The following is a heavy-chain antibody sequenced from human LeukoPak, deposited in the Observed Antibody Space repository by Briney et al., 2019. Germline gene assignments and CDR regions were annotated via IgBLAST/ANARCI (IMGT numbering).Heavy chain of an antibody. CDR3: AREFGYTYVS. CDR1: GDSVSTNSAT. J-gene: IGHJ5*02. V-gene: IGHV6-1*01. CDR2: TYYESKWSN. D-gene: IGHD5-18*01. Sequence: SQTLSLTCAISGDSVSTNSATWTWIRQPPSRGLEWLGRTYYESKWSNDYAVSVHSRITINPDTSKNQFSLQLNSVTPEDTAVYYCAREFGYTYVSWGQGTLVTVSS.